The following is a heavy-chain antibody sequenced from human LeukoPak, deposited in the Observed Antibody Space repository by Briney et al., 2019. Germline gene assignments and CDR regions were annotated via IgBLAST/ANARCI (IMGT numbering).Heavy chain of an antibody. CDR3: ATELRWKEY. Sequence: ASVKVSCKASGYTFTSYGISWVRQATGQGLEWLGWMNPNSGNTGYARKFQGRVTMTSDTSIDTAYMELSSLRSEDTAVYYCATELRWKEYWGQGTLVTVSS. V-gene: IGHV1-8*02. CDR2: MNPNSGNT. CDR1: GYTFTSYG. D-gene: IGHD4-23*01. J-gene: IGHJ4*02.